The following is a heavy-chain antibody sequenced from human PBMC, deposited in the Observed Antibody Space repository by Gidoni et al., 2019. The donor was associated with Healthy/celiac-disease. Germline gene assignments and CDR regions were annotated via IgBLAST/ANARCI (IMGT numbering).Heavy chain of an antibody. J-gene: IGHJ5*02. V-gene: IGHV4-38-2*02. CDR2: IYHSGST. CDR1: GYSISSGYY. Sequence: QVQLQESGPGLVKPSATLSLTCTVSGYSISSGYYWGWIRQPPGKGLEWIGIIYHSGSTYYNPSLKSRVTISVDTSKNQFSLKLSSVTAADTAVYYCARDLLGYCSGGSCYDWFDPWGQGTLVTVSS. D-gene: IGHD2-15*01. CDR3: ARDLLGYCSGGSCYDWFDP.